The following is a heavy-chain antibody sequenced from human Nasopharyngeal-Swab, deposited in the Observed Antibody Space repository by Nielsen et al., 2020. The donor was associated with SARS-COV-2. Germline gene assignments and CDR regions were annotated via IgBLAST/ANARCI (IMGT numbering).Heavy chain of an antibody. CDR3: ARGTTSSWASNYFDY. V-gene: IGHV1-2*02. Sequence: ASVKVSCKASGYTFTGYYMHWVRQAPGQGLEWMGWINPNSGGTNYAQKFQGRVTMTRDTSISTAYMELSRLRSDDTAVYYCARGTTSSWASNYFDYWGQGTLGTVSS. J-gene: IGHJ4*02. D-gene: IGHD6-13*01. CDR2: INPNSGGT. CDR1: GYTFTGYY.